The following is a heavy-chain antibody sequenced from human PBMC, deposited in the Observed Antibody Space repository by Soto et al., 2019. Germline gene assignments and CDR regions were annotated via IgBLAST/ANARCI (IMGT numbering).Heavy chain of an antibody. CDR2: IFWDDAK. CDR1: GLSLSSSGVA. CDR3: AHGTTRTTLLAY. V-gene: IGHV2-5*02. J-gene: IGHJ4*02. Sequence: QITLKESGPTLVKPTQTLTLTCTFSGLSLSSSGVAVGWVRQPPGKALEWLALIFWDDAKRYSPALKSRLTVSKDTSKNQVVFTMTNVDPVDTGTYDWAHGTTRTTLLAYWGQGTPVSVSS. D-gene: IGHD1-1*01.